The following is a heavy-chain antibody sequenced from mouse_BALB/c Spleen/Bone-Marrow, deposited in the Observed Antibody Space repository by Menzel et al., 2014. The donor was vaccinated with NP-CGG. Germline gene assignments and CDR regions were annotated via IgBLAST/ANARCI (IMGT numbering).Heavy chain of an antibody. CDR1: GFTFSSFG. CDR3: ARKDYFGYAAMDY. D-gene: IGHD1-2*01. V-gene: IGHV5-17*02. J-gene: IGHJ4*01. CDR2: ISGGSSII. Sequence: VQLKHSGGGLVQPGGSRKLSCAASGFTFSSFGMHWVRQAPEKGLEWVAYISGGSSIIYYADTVKGRFTISRDNPKNTLFLQMTSLRSEDTAIYYCARKDYFGYAAMDYWGQGTSVTVSS.